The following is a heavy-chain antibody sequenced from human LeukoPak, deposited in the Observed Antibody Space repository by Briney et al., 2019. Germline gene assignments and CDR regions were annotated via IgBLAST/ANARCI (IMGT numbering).Heavy chain of an antibody. V-gene: IGHV3-74*01. CDR3: ARDRGPPI. CDR2: INSDGSSR. J-gene: IGHJ3*02. Sequence: PGGSLRLSCAASGFTFGTYWMHWVRQAPGKGLVWVSRINSDGSSRNYGDAVKGRFTMSRDNAKKTLYLQMNSLRAEDTAVYYCARDRGPPIWGQGTMVTVSS. CDR1: GFTFGTYW.